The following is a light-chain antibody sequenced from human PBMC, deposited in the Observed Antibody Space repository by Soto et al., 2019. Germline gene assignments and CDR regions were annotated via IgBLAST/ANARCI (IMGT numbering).Light chain of an antibody. CDR1: SSDIGAYNY. J-gene: IGLJ3*02. CDR3: SSYTTSSTQV. CDR2: EVC. Sequence: QSVLTQPASVSGSPGQSITISCTGTSSDIGAYNYVSWYQQHPGKVPKLMIYEVCNRPSGVSNRFSGSKSGNTASLTISGLQAEDEADYYCSSYTTSSTQVFGGGTKLTVL. V-gene: IGLV2-14*01.